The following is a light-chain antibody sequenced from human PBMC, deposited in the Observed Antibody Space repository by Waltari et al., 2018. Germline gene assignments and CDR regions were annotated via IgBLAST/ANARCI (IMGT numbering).Light chain of an antibody. CDR2: LGS. CDR3: MQALRTRT. Sequence: DIVMTQSPLSLPVTPGEPASISCRSSQSLLHSNGYNYLDWYLQKPGQSPQLLIYLGSNRASGVPDRFSGSGSGTDFTLKISRVEAEDVGVYYCMQALRTRTFGQGTKVEFK. CDR1: QSLLHSNGYNY. V-gene: IGKV2-28*01. J-gene: IGKJ1*01.